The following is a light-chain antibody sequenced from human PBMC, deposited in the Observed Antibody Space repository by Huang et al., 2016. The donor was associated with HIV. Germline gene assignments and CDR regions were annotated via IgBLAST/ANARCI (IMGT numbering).Light chain of an antibody. CDR1: QSIGTY. Sequence: DIQMTQSPSSLSASVGDRVTIACRASQSIGTYLNWYQQKPGKAPRLLIHVASRLQSGVPSRFSGSGSGTDFTLTISSLQPEDFATYYCQQSYSALGLTFGGGTNVEIK. V-gene: IGKV1-39*01. CDR2: VAS. J-gene: IGKJ4*01. CDR3: QQSYSALGLT.